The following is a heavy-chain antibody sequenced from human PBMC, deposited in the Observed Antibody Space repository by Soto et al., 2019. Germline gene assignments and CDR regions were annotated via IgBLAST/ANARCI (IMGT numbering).Heavy chain of an antibody. CDR2: IDWDDDK. CDR1: GFSLSTSGMC. J-gene: IGHJ5*02. D-gene: IGHD7-27*01. CDR3: ARSDIHWGFDP. V-gene: IGHV2-70*01. Sequence: SGPTLVNPTQTLTLTCTFSGFSLSTSGMCVSWIRQPPGKSLEWLALIDWDDDKYYSTSLXXRXXXSXDXXXNXVVLTMTNMDPVETATYYCARSDIHWGFDPWGQ.